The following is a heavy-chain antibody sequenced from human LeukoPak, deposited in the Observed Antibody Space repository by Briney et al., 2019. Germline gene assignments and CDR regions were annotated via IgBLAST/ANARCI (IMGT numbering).Heavy chain of an antibody. CDR3: AKDLEREPPLYYFDY. Sequence: GGSLRLSCAASGFTFSSYGMHWVRQAPGKGLEWVAFIRYDGSNKYYADSVKGRFTISRDNSKNTLYLQMNSLRAEDTAVYYCAKDLEREPPLYYFDYWGQGTLVTVSS. V-gene: IGHV3-30*02. CDR1: GFTFSSYG. J-gene: IGHJ4*02. D-gene: IGHD1-14*01. CDR2: IRYDGSNK.